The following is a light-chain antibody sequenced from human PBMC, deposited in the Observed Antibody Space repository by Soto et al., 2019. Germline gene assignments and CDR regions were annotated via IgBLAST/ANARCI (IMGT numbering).Light chain of an antibody. CDR3: QQYGSSPIT. Sequence: EIVLPQSPGTLSLSPGESSTLSCPTSQSVSSSNLAWHQQKPGQAPRLLIYGASSRATDIPDRFSGSGSGADFTLTISRLEPEDFGVYYCQQYGSSPITFGQGTRLEI. CDR1: QSVSSSN. CDR2: GAS. V-gene: IGKV3-20*01. J-gene: IGKJ5*01.